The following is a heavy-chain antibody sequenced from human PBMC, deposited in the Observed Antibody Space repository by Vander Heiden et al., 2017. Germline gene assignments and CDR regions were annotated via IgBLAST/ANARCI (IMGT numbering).Heavy chain of an antibody. D-gene: IGHD3-10*01. J-gene: IGHJ4*01. Sequence: VQLLESGGGLVQPGGSLRLSCAASGFTFTSYAMNWVRQTPGKGLEWVSGISGSGGRTYYADSVKGRFTLSRDNSKNTLYLQMNSLRAEDSALYYCAKISYGSGSYPDYWGQESWSPSPQ. CDR1: GFTFTSYA. CDR3: AKISYGSGSYPDY. V-gene: IGHV3-23*01. CDR2: ISGSGGRT.